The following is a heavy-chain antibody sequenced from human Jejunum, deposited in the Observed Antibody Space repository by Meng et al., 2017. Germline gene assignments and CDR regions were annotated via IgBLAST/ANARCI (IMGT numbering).Heavy chain of an antibody. D-gene: IGHD3-10*01. CDR3: VRGFSYGSFDP. CDR1: GFIFSSYT. J-gene: IGHJ5*02. CDR2: TKQDGGEK. V-gene: IGHV3-7*01. Sequence: GESLKISCVASGFIFSSYTMHWVRQAPGKGLEWVANTKQDGGEKDYVDSVKGRFTISRDNAKNSLYLLMKSLRAEDTAVYYCVRGFSYGSFDPWGQGTLVTVSS.